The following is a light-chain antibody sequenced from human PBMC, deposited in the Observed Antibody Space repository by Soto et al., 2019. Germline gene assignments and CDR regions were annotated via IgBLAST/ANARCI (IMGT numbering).Light chain of an antibody. Sequence: DIGMTQSPYSLAVSLGERAAINCKSSQSILFTSNNNNYLAWYQQKPGQPPKLLLYWASTRESGVPDRFSGSGSGTDFTLTISSLKAEDVAVYYCQQYYTTPPYTFGQGTKVEIK. CDR2: WAS. V-gene: IGKV4-1*01. J-gene: IGKJ2*01. CDR1: QSILFTSNNNNY. CDR3: QQYYTTPPYT.